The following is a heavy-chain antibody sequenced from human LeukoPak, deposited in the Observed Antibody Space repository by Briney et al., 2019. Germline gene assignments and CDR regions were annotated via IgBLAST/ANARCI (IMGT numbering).Heavy chain of an antibody. V-gene: IGHV4-39*07. Sequence: SETLSLTCTVSGVSISSSNSYWGWIRQPPGKGLEWIGSIYYTGNTYYNASLKSRVTISIVTSKNQFSLKLSSVTAADTAVYYRARAGASSGWPFYFDYWGQGTLVTVSS. CDR2: IYYTGNT. J-gene: IGHJ4*02. CDR1: GVSISSSNSY. D-gene: IGHD6-19*01. CDR3: ARAGASSGWPFYFDY.